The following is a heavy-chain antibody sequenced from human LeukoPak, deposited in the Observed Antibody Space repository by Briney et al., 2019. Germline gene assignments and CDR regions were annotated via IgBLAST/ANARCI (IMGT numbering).Heavy chain of an antibody. V-gene: IGHV1-2*02. CDR2: INPNSGGT. CDR1: GYTFTGYY. Sequence: ASVKVSCKSSGYTFTGYYMHWVRQAPGQGLEWMGWINPNSGGTNYAQKFQGRVTMTRDTSISTAYMELSRLRSDDTAVYYCARVATPNSGDAFDIWGKGTMVTVSS. CDR3: ARVATPNSGDAFDI. D-gene: IGHD5-12*01. J-gene: IGHJ3*02.